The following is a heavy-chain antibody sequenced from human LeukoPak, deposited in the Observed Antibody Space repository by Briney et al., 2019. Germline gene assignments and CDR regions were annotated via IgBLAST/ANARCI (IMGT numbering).Heavy chain of an antibody. Sequence: PGRSLRLSCAASGFTFSSYAMHWVRQAPGKGXXXXXXXXXXGSNKYYADSVKGRFTISRDNSKNTLYLQMNSLRAEDTAVYYCARDRERRCSGGSCYHGFDYWGQGTLVTVSS. CDR3: ARDRERRCSGGSCYHGFDY. V-gene: IGHV3-30*01. CDR2: XXXXGSNK. CDR1: GFTFSSYA. J-gene: IGHJ4*02. D-gene: IGHD2-15*01.